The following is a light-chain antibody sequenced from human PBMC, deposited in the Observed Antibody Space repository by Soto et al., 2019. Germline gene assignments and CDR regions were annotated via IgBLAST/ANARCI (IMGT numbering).Light chain of an antibody. Sequence: DIQMTQCPSSLSASVGDRVTITCRASQSISSYLNWYQQKPGKAPNLLIYSASKLHSGVPSRFSGSGSGTDFTLIISSLQPEDFATYYCQQSSSNPLTFGGGTKVDIK. V-gene: IGKV1-39*01. J-gene: IGKJ4*01. CDR2: SAS. CDR1: QSISSY. CDR3: QQSSSNPLT.